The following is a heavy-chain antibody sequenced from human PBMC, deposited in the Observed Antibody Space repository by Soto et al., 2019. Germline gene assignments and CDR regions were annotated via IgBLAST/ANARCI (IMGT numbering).Heavy chain of an antibody. J-gene: IGHJ4*02. V-gene: IGHV1-3*04. CDR1: GYTFTNYA. CDR3: ARDIEYSRSPVRPDY. CDR2: INIGDGYT. Sequence: ASVKVSCKASGYTFTNYALHWVRQAPGQRLEWMGWINIGDGYTKYAQHFQGRVTIIGDTSAGTAYMELSSLRSEDTAVYYCARDIEYSRSPVRPDYWGQGNLVTVS. D-gene: IGHD6-6*01.